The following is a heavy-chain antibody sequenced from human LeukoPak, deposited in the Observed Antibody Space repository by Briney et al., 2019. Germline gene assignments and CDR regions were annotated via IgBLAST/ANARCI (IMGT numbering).Heavy chain of an antibody. CDR2: ISWNSGSI. Sequence: PGGSLRLSCAASGFTFDDYAMHWVRQAPGKGLEWVSGISWNSGSIGYADSVKGRFTISRDNAKNSLYLQMNSLRAEDTALYYCAKDGGYSYGRAPFDYWGQGTLVTVSS. V-gene: IGHV3-9*01. J-gene: IGHJ4*02. CDR3: AKDGGYSYGRAPFDY. D-gene: IGHD5-18*01. CDR1: GFTFDDYA.